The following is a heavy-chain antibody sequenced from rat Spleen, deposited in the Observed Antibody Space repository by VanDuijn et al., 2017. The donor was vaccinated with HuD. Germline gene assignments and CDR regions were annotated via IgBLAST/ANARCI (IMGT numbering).Heavy chain of an antibody. Sequence: EVQLVESGGGLVQPGSSLKVSCVASGFTFNYYWMTWIRQAPGKGLEWVASITNASGGTHYPDSVKGRFTISRDIAKSTLYLQMNSLQSEDTATYYCARADIAAISADGVWGQGVMVTVSS. CDR2: ITNASGGT. D-gene: IGHD1-2*01. CDR1: GFTFNYYW. V-gene: IGHV5-31*01. J-gene: IGHJ2*01. CDR3: ARADIAAISADGV.